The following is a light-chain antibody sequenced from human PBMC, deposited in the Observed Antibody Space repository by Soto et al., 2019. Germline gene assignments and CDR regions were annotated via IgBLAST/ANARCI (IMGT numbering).Light chain of an antibody. CDR1: QSVTSY. J-gene: IGKJ2*01. CDR3: QHPLNWPRMYT. V-gene: IGKV3-11*01. CDR2: DAS. Sequence: EIVLTQSPATLSLSPGERATLSCRASQSVTSYLAWYQQKPGQAPRLLIYDASNRATGIPARFSGSGSGTDFTLTISSLEPEDFAVYYCQHPLNWPRMYTFGQGTKLDIK.